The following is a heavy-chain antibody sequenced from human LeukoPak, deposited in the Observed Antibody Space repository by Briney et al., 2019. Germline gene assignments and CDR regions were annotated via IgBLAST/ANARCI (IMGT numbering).Heavy chain of an antibody. Sequence: ASMKVSCKAFGYTLGAYFMHWVRQAPGQGLEWMGWINPDNGGTRYAQRFQDRVTMTRDTSITTAYMELSSLKSDDTAVYYCARAGAMIASDYYYYMDVWGNGTTVTVSS. CDR3: ARAGAMIASDYYYYMDV. J-gene: IGHJ6*03. V-gene: IGHV1-2*02. CDR1: GYTLGAYF. D-gene: IGHD3-16*01. CDR2: INPDNGGT.